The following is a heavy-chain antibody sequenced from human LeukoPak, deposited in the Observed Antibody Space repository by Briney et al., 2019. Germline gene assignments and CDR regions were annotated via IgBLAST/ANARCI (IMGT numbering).Heavy chain of an antibody. V-gene: IGHV3-21*01. D-gene: IGHD5-18*01. CDR1: GFTFSSYS. CDR3: ARENTGLSYMDV. J-gene: IGHJ6*03. Sequence: GGSLRLSCAASGFTFSSYSMNWVRQAPGKGLEWVSSISSSSSYIYYADSVKGRFTISRDNAKNSLYLQMNSLRAEDTAVYYCARENTGLSYMDVWGKGTTVTVSS. CDR2: ISSSSSYI.